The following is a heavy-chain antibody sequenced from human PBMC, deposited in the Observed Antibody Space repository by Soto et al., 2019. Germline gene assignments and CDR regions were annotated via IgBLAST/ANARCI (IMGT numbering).Heavy chain of an antibody. CDR2: LIPISGSA. D-gene: IGHD6-13*01. Sequence: QVQLVQSGAEVKKPGSSVKVSCKASGGTFNNYGISWVRQAPGQGLEWMGGLIPISGSAKYTEFFRGRITITADTATSTAYMELSGLKSEDTAVYYCATQAVAGATGHGMDVWGQGTTVTVSS. V-gene: IGHV1-69*06. J-gene: IGHJ6*02. CDR3: ATQAVAGATGHGMDV. CDR1: GGTFNNYG.